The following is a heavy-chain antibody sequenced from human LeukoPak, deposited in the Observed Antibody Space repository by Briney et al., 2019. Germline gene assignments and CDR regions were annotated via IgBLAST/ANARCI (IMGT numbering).Heavy chain of an antibody. CDR1: GYSFTNYW. J-gene: IGHJ4*02. CDR3: ARRVNRLGTSPPLSDS. V-gene: IGHV5-51*01. D-gene: IGHD1-7*01. CDR2: IYPGDSDA. Sequence: GESLKISCKGSGYSFTNYWIGWVRQMPGKGLEWMGIIYPGDSDATYSPSFQGQVTISADKSISTAYLQWSSLKASDTAMYYCARRVNRLGTSPPLSDSGGQGPLSPVPS.